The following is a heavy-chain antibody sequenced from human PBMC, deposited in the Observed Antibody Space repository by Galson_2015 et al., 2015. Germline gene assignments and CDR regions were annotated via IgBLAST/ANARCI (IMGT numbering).Heavy chain of an antibody. CDR3: ARQLTVEMATSAFDI. D-gene: IGHD5-24*01. J-gene: IGHJ3*02. Sequence: QSGAEVKKPGESLKISCKGSGYSFTSYWIGWVRQMPGKGLEWMGIIYPGDSDTRYSPSFQGQVTISADKSISTAYLQWSSLKASDTAMYYCARQLTVEMATSAFDIWGQGTMVTVSS. V-gene: IGHV5-51*01. CDR2: IYPGDSDT. CDR1: GYSFTSYW.